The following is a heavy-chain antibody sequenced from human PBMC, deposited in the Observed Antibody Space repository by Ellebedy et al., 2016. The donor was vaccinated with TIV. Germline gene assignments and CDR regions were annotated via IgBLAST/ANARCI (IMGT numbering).Heavy chain of an antibody. CDR1: GLSFSNHF. D-gene: IGHD4-23*01. J-gene: IGHJ4*02. Sequence: GESLKISCAASGLSFSNHFMDWVRQAPGKGLEWVGRIGDNANSHFTQYAESVKGRFTISRDDSKNSLSLQMNSLNTEDTALYYCARIGYSSSDFDFWGQGTLVTVSS. CDR3: ARIGYSSSDFDF. CDR2: IGDNANSHFT. V-gene: IGHV3-72*01.